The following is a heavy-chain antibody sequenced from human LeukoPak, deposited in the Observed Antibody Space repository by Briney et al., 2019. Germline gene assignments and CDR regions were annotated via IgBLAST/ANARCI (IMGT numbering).Heavy chain of an antibody. J-gene: IGHJ4*02. CDR1: GHTFTSYD. CDR2: MNPSSGNT. V-gene: IGHV1-8*03. Sequence: ASVKVSCKASGHTFTSYDINWVRQATGQGLEWMGWMNPSSGNTGYAQKFQGRVTITRNTSISTAYMELSSLRSEDTAVYYCARGWKRGGILYHTKSYYFDYWGQGTLVTVSS. D-gene: IGHD2-8*01. CDR3: ARGWKRGGILYHTKSYYFDY.